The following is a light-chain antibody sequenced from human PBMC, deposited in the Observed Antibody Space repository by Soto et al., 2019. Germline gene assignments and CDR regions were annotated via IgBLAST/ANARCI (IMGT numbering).Light chain of an antibody. CDR1: QSLSSSQ. Sequence: EIVLTQSPGTLSLSPGKRATLSCRASQSLSSSQLAWYQQKPGQAPRLLIHDASSRATGISDRFTGSGSGTDFTLTITTLEPEDFAVYYCQQYGSSPRTFGLGTKVEI. V-gene: IGKV3-20*01. J-gene: IGKJ1*01. CDR2: DAS. CDR3: QQYGSSPRT.